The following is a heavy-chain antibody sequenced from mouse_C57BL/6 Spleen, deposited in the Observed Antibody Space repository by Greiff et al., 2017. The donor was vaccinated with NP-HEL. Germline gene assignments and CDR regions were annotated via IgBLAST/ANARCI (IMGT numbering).Heavy chain of an antibody. V-gene: IGHV1-85*01. Sequence: QVQLQQSGPELVKPGASVKLSCKASGYTFTSYDINWVKQRPGQGLEWIGWIYPRDGSTKYNEKFKGKATLTVDTSSSTAYMELHSLTSEDSAVYFCARSITTVGPSWFAYWGQGTLVTVSA. CDR1: GYTFTSYD. CDR2: IYPRDGST. CDR3: ARSITTVGPSWFAY. D-gene: IGHD1-1*01. J-gene: IGHJ3*01.